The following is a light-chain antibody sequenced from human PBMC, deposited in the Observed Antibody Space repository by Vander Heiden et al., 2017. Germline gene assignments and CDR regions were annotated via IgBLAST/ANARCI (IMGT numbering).Light chain of an antibody. CDR2: DAS. CDR3: QQRSNWPPVIT. J-gene: IGKJ5*01. V-gene: IGKV3-11*01. CDR1: QSVSSY. Sequence: EIVLTQSPATLSLSPGERATLSCRASQSVSSYLAWYQQKPGQAPRLRIYDASNRATGIPARFSGSGSGTDFTLTISSLEPEDFAVYYCQQRSNWPPVITFGQGTRLEIK.